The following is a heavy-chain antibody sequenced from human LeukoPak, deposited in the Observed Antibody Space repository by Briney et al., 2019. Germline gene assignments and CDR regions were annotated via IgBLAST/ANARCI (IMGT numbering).Heavy chain of an antibody. CDR3: AARRTMSDY. V-gene: IGHV3-33*01. Sequence: HPGRHLRLSCAASGLTFSAYAMHWVSPAPGCGLEWVAIIWSDGSNKYYAVSVKGRFTISRDTSKNTLYLQLNSLRAEDTAVYFCAARRTMSDYWGQGTLVTVSS. D-gene: IGHD1-14*01. CDR1: GLTFSAYA. J-gene: IGHJ4*02. CDR2: IWSDGSNK.